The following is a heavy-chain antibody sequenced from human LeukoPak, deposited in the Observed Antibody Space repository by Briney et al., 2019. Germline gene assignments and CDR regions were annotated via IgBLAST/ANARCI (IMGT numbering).Heavy chain of an antibody. Sequence: GGSLRLSCAASGFTFGSYAMNWVRQAPGKGLEWVSSITGGGDTTHYAASVQGRFTISRDNSKNTLYLQMNSLRAEDTAVYHCARRDRGSWHFDYWGQGTLVTVSS. J-gene: IGHJ4*02. V-gene: IGHV3-23*01. D-gene: IGHD6-13*01. CDR3: ARRDRGSWHFDY. CDR2: ITGGGDTT. CDR1: GFTFGSYA.